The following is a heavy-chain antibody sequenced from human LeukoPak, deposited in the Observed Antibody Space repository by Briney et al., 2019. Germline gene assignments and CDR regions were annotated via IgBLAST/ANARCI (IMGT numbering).Heavy chain of an antibody. CDR3: ARDPPYCDFWRGPSLYYYYGMDV. D-gene: IGHD3-3*01. CDR1: GFTFSDYY. Sequence: KPGGSLRLSCAASGFTFSDYYMSWIRQAPGKGLEWVSYISSSGSTIYYADSVKGRFTISRDNAKNSLYLQMNSLRAEDTAVYYCARDPPYCDFWRGPSLYYYYGMDVWGQGTTVTVSS. J-gene: IGHJ6*02. CDR2: ISSSGSTI. V-gene: IGHV3-11*01.